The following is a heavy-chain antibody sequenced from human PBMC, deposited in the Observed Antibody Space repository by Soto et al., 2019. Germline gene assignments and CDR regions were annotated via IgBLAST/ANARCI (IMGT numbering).Heavy chain of an antibody. J-gene: IGHJ6*02. CDR1: GDSISSYY. D-gene: IGHD3-10*01. V-gene: IGHV4-59*01. CDR2: IYYSGST. CDR3: ARLITMVRGVYYYGMDV. Sequence: SETLSLTCTVSGDSISSYYWSWIRQPPGKGLEWIGNIYYSGSTNYNPSLKNRVTISVETSKNQFSLNLSSVTAADTAVYFCARLITMVRGVYYYGMDVWGQGTTVTVS.